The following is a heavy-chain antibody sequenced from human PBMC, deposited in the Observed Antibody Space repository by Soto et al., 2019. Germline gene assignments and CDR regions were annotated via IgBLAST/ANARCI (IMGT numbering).Heavy chain of an antibody. J-gene: IGHJ6*02. CDR3: ARGAGYDFWRGYYTRGRYYYYGMDV. D-gene: IGHD3-3*01. CDR1: GYTFTSYY. Sequence: ASVKVSCKASGYTFTSYYMHWVRQAPGQGLEWMGIINPSGGSTSYAQKFQGRVTMTRDTSTSTVYMELSSLRSEDTAVYYCARGAGYDFWRGYYTRGRYYYYGMDVWGQGTTVTVSS. CDR2: INPSGGST. V-gene: IGHV1-46*01.